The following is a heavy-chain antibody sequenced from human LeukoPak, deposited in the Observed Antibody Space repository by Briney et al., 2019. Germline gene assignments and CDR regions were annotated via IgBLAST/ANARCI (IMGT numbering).Heavy chain of an antibody. D-gene: IGHD4-17*01. CDR1: GFTFSSES. J-gene: IGHJ4*02. V-gene: IGHV3-21*01. CDR2: ISSSSDYI. CDR3: ARAAGYGDYRCFDY. Sequence: GGSLRLSCAASGFTFSSESMNCVRQAPGKGLEWVSSISSSSDYIYYADSVKGRFTISRDNAKNSLSLQMNSLRAEDTAVYYCARAAGYGDYRCFDYWGQGTLVTVSS.